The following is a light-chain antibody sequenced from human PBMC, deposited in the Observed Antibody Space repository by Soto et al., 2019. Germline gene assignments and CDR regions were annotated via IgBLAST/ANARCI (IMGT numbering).Light chain of an antibody. J-gene: IGKJ4*01. V-gene: IGKV3-11*01. CDR2: DAS. CDR1: QSVSSY. Sequence: EIVLTQSPATLSLSPGERATLSCRASQSVSSYLAWYQQKPGQAPRLLIYDASNRATGIPARFSGSGSGTDFTLTISSQEPEDFAVYYCQQLSNWLTFGGGTKVEIK. CDR3: QQLSNWLT.